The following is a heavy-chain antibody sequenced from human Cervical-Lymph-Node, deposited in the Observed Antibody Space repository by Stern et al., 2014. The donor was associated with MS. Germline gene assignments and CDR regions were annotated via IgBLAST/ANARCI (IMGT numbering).Heavy chain of an antibody. Sequence: VQLVESGAEVKKPGSSGRGSCKASGGSFKSYAFNWLRQAPGQGLEWMGVIAPMFAKANYAQKFQVRFTVTADEATNTVYMELSFLTSEDTAVYYCARERSIHYPAFAPWGQGTLVTVSS. D-gene: IGHD3-10*01. CDR1: GGSFKSYA. CDR2: IAPMFAKA. CDR3: ARERSIHYPAFAP. V-gene: IGHV1-69*01. J-gene: IGHJ5*02.